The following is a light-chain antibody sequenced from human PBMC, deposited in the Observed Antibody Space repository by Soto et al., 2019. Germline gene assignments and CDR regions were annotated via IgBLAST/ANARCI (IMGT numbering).Light chain of an antibody. V-gene: IGLV6-57*04. CDR3: QSFDSTSVV. CDR2: EDN. Sequence: NFMLTQPNSVSESPGKTVTISCTRSGGSIANHYVQWYQQRPGSAPTTVIYEDNQRPSGVPDRFSGSIDSSPNSASLTLSGLKTEDEADYYCQSFDSTSVVFGGGTKLTVL. CDR1: GGSIANHY. J-gene: IGLJ3*02.